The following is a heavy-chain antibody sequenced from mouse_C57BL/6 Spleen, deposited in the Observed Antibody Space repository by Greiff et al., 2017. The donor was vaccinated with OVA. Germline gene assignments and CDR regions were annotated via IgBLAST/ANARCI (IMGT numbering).Heavy chain of an antibody. J-gene: IGHJ4*01. CDR2: IYPGDGDT. Sequence: VKMVESGPELVKPGASVKISCKASGYAFSSSWMNWVKQRPGKGLEWIGRIYPGDGDTNYNGKFKGKATLTADKSSSTAYMQLSCLTSEDSAVYFCARLLGAMDDWGKGTSVTVAS. D-gene: IGHD2-12*01. CDR3: ARLLGAMDD. CDR1: GYAFSSSW. V-gene: IGHV1-82*01.